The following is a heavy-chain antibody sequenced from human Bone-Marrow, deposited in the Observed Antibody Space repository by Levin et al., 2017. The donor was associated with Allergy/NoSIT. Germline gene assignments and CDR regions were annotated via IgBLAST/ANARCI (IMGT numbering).Heavy chain of an antibody. CDR3: GRARWWELPIMDIDY. D-gene: IGHD4-23*01. J-gene: IGHJ4*02. Sequence: LSLTCVASGFTFSGYGMHWVRQVPGKGLEWVAVLWRDGTTISYAVFCLKQKTISRDNSKNTLYLQMNSLRAEDTAVYYCGRARWWELPIMDIDYWGQGVLGTVSS. CDR2: LWRDGTTI. CDR1: GFTFSGYG. V-gene: IGHV3-33*03.